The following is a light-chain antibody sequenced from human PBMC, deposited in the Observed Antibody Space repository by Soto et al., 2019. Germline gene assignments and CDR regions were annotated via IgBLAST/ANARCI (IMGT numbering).Light chain of an antibody. CDR2: AAS. CDR1: QGIGNY. Sequence: DIQMTQSPSAMSASVGDRVTITCRASQGIGNYLAWFQQKPGKVPQRLIYAASSLQSGVPSRFSGSGSGTEFTLTISSLQPEDLAIYYCQQRSNWPSITFGQGTRLETK. J-gene: IGKJ5*01. CDR3: QQRSNWPSIT. V-gene: IGKV1-17*03.